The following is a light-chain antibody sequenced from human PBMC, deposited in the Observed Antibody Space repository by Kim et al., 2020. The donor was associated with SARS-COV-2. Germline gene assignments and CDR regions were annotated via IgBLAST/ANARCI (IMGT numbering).Light chain of an antibody. J-gene: IGKJ3*01. CDR2: GAS. Sequence: EVELMQSPGTLSLSPGNRATLSCRASQSLSGIYLAWYQQKPGQAPRLLIYGASNMATVIPDRFSGSGSDTDFTLTISSLEPEDCAVYYCQNYATFGPGTRVDIK. CDR1: QSLSGIY. CDR3: QNYAT. V-gene: IGKV3-20*01.